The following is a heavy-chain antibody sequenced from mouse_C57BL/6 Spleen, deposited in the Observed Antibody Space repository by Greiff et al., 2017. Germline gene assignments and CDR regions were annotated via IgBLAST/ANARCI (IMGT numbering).Heavy chain of an antibody. D-gene: IGHD1-1*01. CDR2: ISYSGST. J-gene: IGHJ1*03. CDR1: GYSITSDY. V-gene: IGHV3-8*01. Sequence: EVHLVESGPGLAKPSQTLSLSCSVTGYSITSDYWNWIRTFPGNKLEYMGYISYSGSTYYNPSLKSRISITRDTSKNQYYLQLNSVTTEDTATYYCARYVNYDGSSSYWYFDVWGTGTTVTVSS. CDR3: ARYVNYDGSSSYWYFDV.